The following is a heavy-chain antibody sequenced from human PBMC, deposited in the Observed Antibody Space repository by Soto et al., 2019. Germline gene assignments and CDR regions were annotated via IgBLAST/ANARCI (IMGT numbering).Heavy chain of an antibody. D-gene: IGHD3-10*01. V-gene: IGHV1-69*13. J-gene: IGHJ4*02. Sequence: GASVKVSCKASGGTFSSYAISWVRQAPGQGLEWMGGIIPIFGTANYAQKFQGRVTITADESTNTAYMELSSLRSEDTAVYYCARGHRGVIIFDYWGQGTLVTVSS. CDR2: IIPIFGTA. CDR1: GGTFSSYA. CDR3: ARGHRGVIIFDY.